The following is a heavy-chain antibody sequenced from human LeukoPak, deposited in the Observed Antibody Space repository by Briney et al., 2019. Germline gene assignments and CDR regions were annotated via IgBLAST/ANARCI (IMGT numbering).Heavy chain of an antibody. D-gene: IGHD2-15*01. V-gene: IGHV3-11*01. CDR2: ISSTGSTI. Sequence: PRGSLRLSCAASGFTFSDYYMSWIRQAPGKGLEWVSYISSTGSTIFYADSVKGRFIISRDNAKNSLYLQMNSLRAEDTAVYYCARVVYCSGGSCQIFAFGIWGQGTMVTVSS. J-gene: IGHJ3*02. CDR3: ARVVYCSGGSCQIFAFGI. CDR1: GFTFSDYY.